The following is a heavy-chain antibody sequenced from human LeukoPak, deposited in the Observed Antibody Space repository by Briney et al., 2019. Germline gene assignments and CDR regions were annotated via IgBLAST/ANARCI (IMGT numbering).Heavy chain of an antibody. J-gene: IGHJ3*02. CDR3: AKDSRLLDAFDI. CDR2: IRYDGSNK. CDR1: GFTFSSYG. D-gene: IGHD3-22*01. Sequence: GGSLRLSCAAPGFTFSSYGMHWVRQAPGKGLEWVAFIRYDGSNKYYADSVKGRFTISRDNSKNTLYLQMNSLRAEDTAVYYCAKDSRLLDAFDIWGQGTMVTVSS. V-gene: IGHV3-30*02.